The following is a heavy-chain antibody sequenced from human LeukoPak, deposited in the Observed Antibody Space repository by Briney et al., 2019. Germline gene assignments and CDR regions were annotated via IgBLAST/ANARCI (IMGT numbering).Heavy chain of an antibody. V-gene: IGHV4-34*01. J-gene: IGHJ6*02. CDR2: INHSGST. CDR1: GGSFSGYY. CDR3: ARVGINYYYGLDV. Sequence: SETLSLTCAVYGGSFSGYYWSWIRQPPGKGLEWIGEINHSGSTNYNPSLKSRVTISVDTSKNQFSLKLTSVTAEDTAVYYCARVGINYYYGLDVWGQGTTLAVSS. D-gene: IGHD3-10*01.